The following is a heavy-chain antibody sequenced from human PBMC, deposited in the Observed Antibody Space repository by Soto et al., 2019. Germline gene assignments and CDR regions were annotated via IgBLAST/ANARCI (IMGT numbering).Heavy chain of an antibody. J-gene: IGHJ6*03. CDR3: ARDGCSGDSCYHYYYMDV. Sequence: GASVKVSCKASGYTFRNYGISWVRQAPGQGLEWMGRISAYNDNRNYAQSLQGRITMTTDTFTSTAYMELRSLRSDDTGVYYCARDGCSGDSCYHYYYMDVWGKGTTVTVSS. CDR1: GYTFRNYG. CDR2: ISAYNDNR. V-gene: IGHV1-18*01. D-gene: IGHD2-15*01.